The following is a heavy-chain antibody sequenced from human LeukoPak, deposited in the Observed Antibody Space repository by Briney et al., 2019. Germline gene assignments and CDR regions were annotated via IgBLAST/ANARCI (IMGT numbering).Heavy chain of an antibody. J-gene: IGHJ4*02. V-gene: IGHV4-31*03. CDR3: ARYSSGWGFDY. CDR2: IYYSGST. Sequence: SETLSLTCIVSGGSVYSGTYYWSWIRQHPGKGLEWIGYIYYSGSTYYNPSLKSRVTISVDTSKNQFSLKLSSVTAADTAVYYCARYSSGWGFDYWGQGTLVTVSS. CDR1: GGSVYSGTYY. D-gene: IGHD6-19*01.